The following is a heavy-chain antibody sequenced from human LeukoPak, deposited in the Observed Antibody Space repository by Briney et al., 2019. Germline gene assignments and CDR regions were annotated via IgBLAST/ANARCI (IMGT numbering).Heavy chain of an antibody. CDR1: GFTFTTYG. CDR3: AKDSGWILFDD. J-gene: IGHJ4*02. CDR2: IGGSGTRT. D-gene: IGHD2-2*03. Sequence: GGSSRLSCSASGFTFTTYGMNWVRQAPGKGLEWVSGIGGSGTRTYYADSVKGRFTISRDNSKNTLYLQMNSLRDEDTAVYYCAKDSGWILFDDWGQGTLVTVSS. V-gene: IGHV3-23*01.